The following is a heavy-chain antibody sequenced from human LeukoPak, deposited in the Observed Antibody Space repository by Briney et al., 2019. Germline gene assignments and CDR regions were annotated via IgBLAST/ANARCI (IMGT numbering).Heavy chain of an antibody. V-gene: IGHV1-69*13. CDR2: IIPIFGTA. CDR1: GGTFSSYA. J-gene: IGHJ5*02. D-gene: IGHD6-13*01. Sequence: SVKVSCKASGGTFSSYAISWVRQAPGQGLEWMGGIIPIFGTANYAQKFQGRVTITADESTSTAYMELSSLRSEGTAVYYCARGLYSSTYGWFDPWGQGTLVTVSS. CDR3: ARGLYSSTYGWFDP.